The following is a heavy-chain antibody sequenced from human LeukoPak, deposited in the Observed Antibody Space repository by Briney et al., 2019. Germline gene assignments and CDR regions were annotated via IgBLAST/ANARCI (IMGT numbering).Heavy chain of an antibody. CDR3: ASGPPDCSSTSCYAFDAFDI. CDR1: GGSISITSYY. CDR2: MYSSGST. J-gene: IGHJ3*02. D-gene: IGHD2-2*01. Sequence: SETVSLTCTVSGGSISITSYYWGWIRQPPGKGLEWIGSMYSSGSTYYNPSLKSRVTISVDTSKNQFSLKLSSVTAADTAVYYCASGPPDCSSTSCYAFDAFDIWGQGTMVTVSS. V-gene: IGHV4-39*07.